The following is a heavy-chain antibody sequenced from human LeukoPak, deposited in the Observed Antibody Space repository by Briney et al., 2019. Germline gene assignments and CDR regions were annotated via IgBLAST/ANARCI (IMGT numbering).Heavy chain of an antibody. V-gene: IGHV3-66*01. CDR2: IYSGGST. CDR3: ARVLSSSWTRAPFDY. D-gene: IGHD6-13*01. J-gene: IGHJ4*02. CDR1: GFTVSSNY. Sequence: GGSLRLSCAASGFTVSSNYMSWVRQAPGKGLEWVSVIYSGGSTYYADSVKGRFTISRDNSKNTLYLQMNSLRAEDTAVYYCARVLSSSWTRAPFDYWGQGTLVTVSS.